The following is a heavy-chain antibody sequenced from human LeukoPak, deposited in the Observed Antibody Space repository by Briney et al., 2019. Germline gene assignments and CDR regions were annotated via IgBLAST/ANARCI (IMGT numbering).Heavy chain of an antibody. Sequence: ASVKVSCKASGYTFTSYGISWVRQAPGQGLEWMGWISAYNGNTNYAQKLQGRVTMTTDTSTSTAYMELRSLRSDDTAVYYCARWGPNFDRLPATFDYWGQGTLVTVSS. V-gene: IGHV1-18*01. J-gene: IGHJ4*02. CDR1: GYTFTSYG. D-gene: IGHD3-9*01. CDR3: ARWGPNFDRLPATFDY. CDR2: ISAYNGNT.